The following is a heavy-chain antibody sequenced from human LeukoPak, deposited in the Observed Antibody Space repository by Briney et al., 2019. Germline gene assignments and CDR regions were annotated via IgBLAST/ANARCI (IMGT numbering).Heavy chain of an antibody. Sequence: SETLSLACTASGGSISSYYWSWIRQPPGKGLERIGYIYYSGSTNYNPSLKRRVTISVDTSKNQFSRKLSSVTAADTAVYYCARDQNSGRYSGYSGQGTLVTVSS. CDR1: GGSISSYY. CDR3: ARDQNSGRYSGY. J-gene: IGHJ4*02. V-gene: IGHV4-59*08. D-gene: IGHD6-19*01. CDR2: IYYSGST.